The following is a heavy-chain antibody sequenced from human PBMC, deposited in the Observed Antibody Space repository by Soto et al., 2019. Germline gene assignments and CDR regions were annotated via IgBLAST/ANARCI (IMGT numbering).Heavy chain of an antibody. CDR3: TREDIDGSYSKD. J-gene: IGHJ4*02. V-gene: IGHV3-48*02. CDR2: ISGSSSNI. Sequence: PGGSLRLSCAASGFSFSNYAMDWVRQAPGKGLEWVSYISGSSSNIRYADSVKGRFTISRDNAKSSVYLQMDGLRDEDTAVYYCTREDIDGSYSKDWGQGTPVTGSS. CDR1: GFSFSNYA. D-gene: IGHD1-26*01.